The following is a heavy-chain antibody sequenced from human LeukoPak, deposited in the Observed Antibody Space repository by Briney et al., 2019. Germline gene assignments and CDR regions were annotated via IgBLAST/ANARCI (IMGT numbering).Heavy chain of an antibody. J-gene: IGHJ4*02. D-gene: IGHD3-10*01. CDR2: ISYDGSNK. Sequence: GGSLRLSYAASGFTFSSYGMHWVRQAPGKGLEWVAVISYDGSNKYYADSVKGRFTISRDNSKNTLYLQMNSLRAEDTAVYYCAKDRLRWFGELLFDDYWGQGTLVTVSS. V-gene: IGHV3-30*18. CDR1: GFTFSSYG. CDR3: AKDRLRWFGELLFDDY.